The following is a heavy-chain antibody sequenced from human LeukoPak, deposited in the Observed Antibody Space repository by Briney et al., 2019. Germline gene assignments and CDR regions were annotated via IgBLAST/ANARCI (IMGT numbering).Heavy chain of an antibody. D-gene: IGHD6-6*01. CDR1: GFTFSTYA. V-gene: IGHV3-23*01. Sequence: GGSLRLSCTASGFTFSTYAMNWVRQAPGKGLEWVSSISGTGGATYYADSVKGRFTISRDNYKNTLYLQMNSLRAEDTAVYYCAKDHPSPYTSSSPRLFDYWGQGTLVTVSS. J-gene: IGHJ4*02. CDR2: ISGTGGAT. CDR3: AKDHPSPYTSSSPRLFDY.